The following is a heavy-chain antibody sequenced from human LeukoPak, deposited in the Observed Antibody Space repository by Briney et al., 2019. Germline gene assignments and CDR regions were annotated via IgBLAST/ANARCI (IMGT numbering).Heavy chain of an antibody. Sequence: SETLSLTCAVYGGSFSGYYWSWIRQLPGKGLEWIGYISYTGSTYYNPSLKSRVIISRDTSKNQFSLKLSSVTAADTAIYYCARGDYWGQGTLVTVSS. CDR3: ARGDY. CDR1: GGSFSGYY. V-gene: IGHV4-31*11. J-gene: IGHJ4*02. CDR2: ISYTGST.